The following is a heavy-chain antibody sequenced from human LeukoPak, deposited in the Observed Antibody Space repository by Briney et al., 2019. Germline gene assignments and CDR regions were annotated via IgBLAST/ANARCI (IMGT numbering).Heavy chain of an antibody. CDR3: AREPVADSHFDY. Sequence: GGSLRLSCATSGFNFTAYYMNWIRQAPGKGLEWVSYISSSGSTIYYADSVKGRFTISRDNAKNSLYLQMNSLRAEDTAVYYCAREPVADSHFDYWGQGTLVTVSS. CDR2: ISSSGSTI. V-gene: IGHV3-11*01. D-gene: IGHD2-15*01. J-gene: IGHJ4*02. CDR1: GFNFTAYY.